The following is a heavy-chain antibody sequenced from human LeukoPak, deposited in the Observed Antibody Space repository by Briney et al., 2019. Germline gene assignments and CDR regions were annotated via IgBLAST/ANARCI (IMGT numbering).Heavy chain of an antibody. CDR2: ISYDGSNK. CDR1: GFTFSSYA. Sequence: GGSLRLSCAASGFTFSSYAMHWVRQAPGKGLEWVAVISYDGSNKYYADSVKGRFTISRDNSKNTLYLQMNSLRAEDTAVYSCVTAGLTVGNYELFDFWGQGTLVTVSS. J-gene: IGHJ4*02. CDR3: VTAGLTVGNYELFDF. D-gene: IGHD4-11*01. V-gene: IGHV3-30*01.